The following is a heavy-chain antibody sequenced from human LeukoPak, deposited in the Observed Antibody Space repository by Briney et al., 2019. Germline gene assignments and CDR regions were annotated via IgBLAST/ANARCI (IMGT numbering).Heavy chain of an antibody. CDR3: AKGDIAAAADY. D-gene: IGHD6-13*01. Sequence: GGTLRLSCAASGFTFSSYGMSWVRQAPGKGLEWVSAISGSGGSTYHADSVKGRFTISRDNSKSTLYLQMNSLRAEDTAVYYCAKGDIAAAADYWGQGTLVTVSS. CDR1: GFTFSSYG. J-gene: IGHJ4*02. V-gene: IGHV3-23*01. CDR2: ISGSGGST.